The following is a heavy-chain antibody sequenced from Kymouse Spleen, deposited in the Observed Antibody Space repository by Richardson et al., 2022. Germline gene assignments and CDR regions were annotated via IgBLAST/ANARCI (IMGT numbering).Heavy chain of an antibody. D-gene: IGHD3-9*01. CDR3: TTDLRYFDWPPYYYYGMDV. J-gene: IGHJ6*02. CDR1: GFTFSNAW. Sequence: EVQLVESGGGLVKPGGSLRLSCAASGFTFSNAWMSWVRQAPGKGLEWVGRIKSKTDGGTTDYAAPVKGRFTISRDDSKNTLYLQMNSLKTEDTAVYYCTTDLRYFDWPPYYYYGMDVWGQGTTVTVSS. CDR2: IKSKTDGGTT. V-gene: IGHV3-15*01.